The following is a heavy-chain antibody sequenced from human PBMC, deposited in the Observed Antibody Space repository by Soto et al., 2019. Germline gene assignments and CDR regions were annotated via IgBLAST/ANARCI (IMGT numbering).Heavy chain of an antibody. CDR1: GGSFSGYY. CDR2: INHSGST. Sequence: SETLSLTCAVYGGSFSGYYWSWIRQPPGKGLEWIGEINHSGSTNYNPSLKSRVTISVDTSKNQFSLKLSSVTAADTAVYYCARGLSSYDFWSGMTSIAARGYFDYWGQGTLVTVSS. D-gene: IGHD3-3*01. CDR3: ARGLSSYDFWSGMTSIAARGYFDY. J-gene: IGHJ4*02. V-gene: IGHV4-34*01.